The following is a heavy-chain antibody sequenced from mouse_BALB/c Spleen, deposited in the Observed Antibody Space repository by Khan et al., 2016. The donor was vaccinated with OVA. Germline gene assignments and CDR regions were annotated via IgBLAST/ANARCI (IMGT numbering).Heavy chain of an antibody. CDR3: ASHLTGSFAY. D-gene: IGHD4-1*01. Sequence: VELVESGGDLVKPGGSLKLSCAASGFSFSSYSMSWVRQTPDKRLEWVATISSGGDYTYYPDIVKGRFTISRDKAKNTLYLQMSSLKSEDTAMYYCASHLTGSFAYWGQGTLVTVSA. J-gene: IGHJ3*01. V-gene: IGHV5-6*01. CDR1: GFSFSSYS. CDR2: ISSGGDYT.